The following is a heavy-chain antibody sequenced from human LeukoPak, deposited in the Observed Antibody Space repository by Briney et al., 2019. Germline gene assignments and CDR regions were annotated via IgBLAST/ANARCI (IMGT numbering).Heavy chain of an antibody. Sequence: ASVKVSCKASGYTFTSYYMHWVRQAPGQGLEWMGIINPSGGSTSYAQKFQGRVTMTRDTSTSTVYMELSSLRSEDTAVYYCARDYSNYVYYYYGMDVWGQGTTVTVSS. CDR2: INPSGGST. CDR3: ARDYSNYVYYYYGMDV. V-gene: IGHV1-46*01. CDR1: GYTFTSYY. D-gene: IGHD4-11*01. J-gene: IGHJ6*02.